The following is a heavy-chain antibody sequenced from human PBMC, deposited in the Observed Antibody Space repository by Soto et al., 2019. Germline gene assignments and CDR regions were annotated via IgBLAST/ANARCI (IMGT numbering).Heavy chain of an antibody. Sequence: CKASGYTFTSYGINWVRQAPGQGLEWLGWISAYDGYTNYAQILQGRVSMTTDTSTKTAYMELRSLRSDDTAMYYCARGGFYDSSGARNYYYYGMNVWGQGTTVTVSS. CDR2: ISAYDGYT. CDR3: ARGGFYDSSGARNYYYYGMNV. CDR1: GYTFTSYG. J-gene: IGHJ6*02. D-gene: IGHD3-22*01. V-gene: IGHV1-18*01.